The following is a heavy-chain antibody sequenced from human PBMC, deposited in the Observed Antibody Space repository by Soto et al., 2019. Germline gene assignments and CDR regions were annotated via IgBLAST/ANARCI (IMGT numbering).Heavy chain of an antibody. J-gene: IGHJ4*02. D-gene: IGHD6-19*01. CDR1: CDSISSYY. V-gene: IGHV4-59*01. Sequence: SETLSLTCTVSCDSISSYYWSWIRQPPGKGLDWIGHITYSGSANYNPSLKSRVTISIDTSKKQLSLKLTSVTAADTAVYYCTRGYDGYSSGWYSDYWGQGSLVTVSS. CDR3: TRGYDGYSSGWYSDY. CDR2: ITYSGSA.